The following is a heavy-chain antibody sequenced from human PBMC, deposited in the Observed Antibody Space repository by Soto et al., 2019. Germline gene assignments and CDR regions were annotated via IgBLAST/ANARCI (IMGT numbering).Heavy chain of an antibody. Sequence: DVQLVESGVGLIQPGGSLRLSCAASGFTVSGNYITWVRQAPGKGLEWVSVIFSGDNTYYSDSVKGRFTISRDNSKNTVYLQMNRLRGDDTAVYFCATGLTLPVRPSFDTWGQGTLLTVSS. CDR3: ATGLTLPVRPSFDT. J-gene: IGHJ5*02. V-gene: IGHV3-53*01. D-gene: IGHD2-21*02. CDR1: GFTVSGNY. CDR2: IFSGDNT.